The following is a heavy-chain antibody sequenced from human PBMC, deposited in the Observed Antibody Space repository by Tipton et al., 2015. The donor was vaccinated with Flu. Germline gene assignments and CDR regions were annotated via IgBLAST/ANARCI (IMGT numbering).Heavy chain of an antibody. CDR3: AKEEGYCSSTSCQITYYYYGMDV. CDR2: IRYDGSNK. J-gene: IGHJ6*02. V-gene: IGHV3-30*02. D-gene: IGHD2-2*01. Sequence: SLRLSCAASGFTFSSYGMHWVRQAPGKGLEWVAFIRYDGSNKYYADSVKGRFTISRDNSKNTLYLQMNSLRAEDTAVYYCAKEEGYCSSTSCQITYYYYGMDVWGRGTTVTVSS. CDR1: GFTFSSYG.